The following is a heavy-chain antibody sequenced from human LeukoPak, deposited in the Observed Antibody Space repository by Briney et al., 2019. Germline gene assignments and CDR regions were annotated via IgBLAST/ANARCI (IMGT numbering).Heavy chain of an antibody. CDR1: GGSFSGYY. J-gene: IGHJ5*02. Sequence: SETLSLTCAVYGGSFSGYYWSWIRQPPGKGPEWIGEINHSGSTNYNPSLKSRVTISVDTSKNQFSLKLSSVTAADTAVYYCARGYGSGILGWFDPWGQGTLVTVSS. D-gene: IGHD3-10*01. CDR3: ARGYGSGILGWFDP. CDR2: INHSGST. V-gene: IGHV4-34*01.